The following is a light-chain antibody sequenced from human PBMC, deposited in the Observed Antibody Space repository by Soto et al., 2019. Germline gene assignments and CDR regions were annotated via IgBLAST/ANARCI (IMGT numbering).Light chain of an antibody. Sequence: QSALTQPASVSGSPGQSITTSCIGTSSDIGGYNYVSWYQQHTGKAPKLMLYGVSNRVSGVSDRFSASKSGNAASLTISGLQADDEADYYCSSYRNINTVIFGGGTKVTVL. V-gene: IGLV2-14*03. CDR2: GVS. CDR1: SSDIGGYNY. J-gene: IGLJ2*01. CDR3: SSYRNINTVI.